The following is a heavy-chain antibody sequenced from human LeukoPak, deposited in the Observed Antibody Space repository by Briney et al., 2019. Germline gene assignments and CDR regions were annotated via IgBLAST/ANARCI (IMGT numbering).Heavy chain of an antibody. CDR1: GFTFSDYY. D-gene: IGHD3-9*01. CDR3: ARADFRYYDILTGYSYFDY. CDR2: ISSSGSTI. Sequence: GGSLRLSCAASGFTFSDYYMSWIRQAPGKGLEWVSYISSSGSTIYYADSVKGRFTISRDNAKNSLYLQMNSLRAEDTAVYYCARADFRYYDILTGYSYFDYWGQGTLVTVSS. V-gene: IGHV3-11*04. J-gene: IGHJ4*02.